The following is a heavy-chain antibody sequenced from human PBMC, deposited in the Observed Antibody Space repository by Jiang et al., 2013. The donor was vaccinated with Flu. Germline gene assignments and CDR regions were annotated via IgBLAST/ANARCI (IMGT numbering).Heavy chain of an antibody. Sequence: GLVKPSETLSLTCTVSGRLHQQWSLLLELDPAARREGTGVDWANLLRGGHHLQPSLRSRVTVSFDTSKNQFSLKLSSVTAADTAVYYCARLHFYGPNYNDALDIWGQGTMVTVSS. V-gene: IGHV4-61*02. CDR2: LLRGGH. CDR3: ARLHFYGPNYNDALDI. CDR1: GRLHQQWSLL. D-gene: IGHD3-10*01. J-gene: IGHJ3*02.